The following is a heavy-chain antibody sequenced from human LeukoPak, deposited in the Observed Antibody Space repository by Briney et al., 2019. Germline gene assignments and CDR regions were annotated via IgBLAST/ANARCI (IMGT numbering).Heavy chain of an antibody. J-gene: IGHJ3*02. CDR3: ARDPMVRGVPNAFDI. CDR1: GGTFSSYA. D-gene: IGHD3-10*01. CDR2: IIPIFGTA. V-gene: IGHV1-69*05. Sequence: GASVKVSCKASGGTFSSYAISWVRQAPGQGLEWMGGIIPIFGTANYAQKLQGRVTMTTDTSTSTAYMELRSLRSDDTAVYYCARDPMVRGVPNAFDIWGQGTMVTVSS.